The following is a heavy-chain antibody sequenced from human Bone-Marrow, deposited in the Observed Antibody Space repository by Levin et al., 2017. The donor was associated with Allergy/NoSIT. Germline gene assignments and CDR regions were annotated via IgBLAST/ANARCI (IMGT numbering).Heavy chain of an antibody. V-gene: IGHV3-66*02. Sequence: LSLTCAASGFTVRSNYVSWVRQAPGKGLEWVSVIYSDGRTYYADSVKGRFTISRDNSKNILYLQMNSLRAEDTAVYYCAKNGGWYGAGYFDYWGRGTLVTVSS. D-gene: IGHD6-19*01. J-gene: IGHJ4*02. CDR2: IYSDGRT. CDR1: GFTVRSNY. CDR3: AKNGGWYGAGYFDY.